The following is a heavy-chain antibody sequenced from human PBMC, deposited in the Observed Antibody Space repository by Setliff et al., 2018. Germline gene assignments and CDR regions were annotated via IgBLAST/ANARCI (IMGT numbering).Heavy chain of an antibody. CDR1: GFTFSSYW. J-gene: IGHJ6*02. V-gene: IGHV3-7*01. D-gene: IGHD2-8*01. Sequence: GGSLRLSCAASGFTFSSYWMSWVRQAPGKGLEWVANIKQDGSEKYYVDPVKGRFTISRDNAKNSLYLQMNSLSAEDTAVYYCARDHVYGAQYYYYYYGMDVWGQGTTVTVSS. CDR2: IKQDGSEK. CDR3: ARDHVYGAQYYYYYYGMDV.